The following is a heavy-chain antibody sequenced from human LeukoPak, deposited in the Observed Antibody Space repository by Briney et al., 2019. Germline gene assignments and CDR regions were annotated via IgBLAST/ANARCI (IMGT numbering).Heavy chain of an antibody. V-gene: IGHV3-23*01. Sequence: GGSLRLSCAASGFTFSSYAMSWVRQAPGKGLEWVSAISGSGGSTYYADSVKGRFTISRDNSKNTLYLQMNSLRAEDTAVYYCARRLALGSHFDYWGQGTLVTVSS. J-gene: IGHJ4*02. CDR2: ISGSGGST. D-gene: IGHD3-3*02. CDR3: ARRLALGSHFDY. CDR1: GFTFSSYA.